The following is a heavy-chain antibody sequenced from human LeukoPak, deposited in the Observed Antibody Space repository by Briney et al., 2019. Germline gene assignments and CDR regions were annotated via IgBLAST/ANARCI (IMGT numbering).Heavy chain of an antibody. CDR1: GFTFDDYG. V-gene: IGHV3-20*04. D-gene: IGHD6-19*01. CDR2: VDWNGVNI. Sequence: GGSLRLSCAASGFTFDDYGMIWVRQAPGKGLEWVSGVDWNGVNIGYADPVKGRFTISRDNAKNSLYLQMDSLRAEDTAFYYCARVQAGTDYWGQGTLVTVSS. CDR3: ARVQAGTDY. J-gene: IGHJ4*02.